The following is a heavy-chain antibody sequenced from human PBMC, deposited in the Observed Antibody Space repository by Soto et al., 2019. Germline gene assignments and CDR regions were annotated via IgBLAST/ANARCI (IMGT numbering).Heavy chain of an antibody. CDR1: GGSISSYY. V-gene: IGHV4-59*01. CDR2: IYYSGST. J-gene: IGHJ6*02. D-gene: IGHD3-22*01. Sequence: KHSETLSLTCTVSGGSISSYYWSWIRQPPGKGLEWIGYIYYSGSTNYNPSLKSRVTISVDTSKNQFSLKLSSVTAADTAVYYCARERGGYYDSSGYPGYYGMDAWGQGTTVTVSS. CDR3: ARERGGYYDSSGYPGYYGMDA.